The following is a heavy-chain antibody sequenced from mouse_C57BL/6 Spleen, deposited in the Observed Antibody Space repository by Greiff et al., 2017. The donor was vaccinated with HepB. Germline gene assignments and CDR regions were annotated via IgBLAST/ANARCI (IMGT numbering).Heavy chain of an antibody. D-gene: IGHD1-1*01. Sequence: EVKLVESGGGLVKTGGSLKLSCAASGFTFSDYGMHWVRQAPEKGLEWVAYISSGSSTIYYADTVKGRFTISRDNAKNTLFLQMTSLRSEDTAMYYCARQGYYGGYWYFDVWGTGTTVTVSS. V-gene: IGHV5-17*01. CDR1: GFTFSDYG. CDR3: ARQGYYGGYWYFDV. J-gene: IGHJ1*03. CDR2: ISSGSSTI.